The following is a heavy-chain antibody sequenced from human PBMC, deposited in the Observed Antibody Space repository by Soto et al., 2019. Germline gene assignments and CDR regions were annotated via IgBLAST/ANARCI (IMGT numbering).Heavy chain of an antibody. CDR1: GFTFSSYG. CDR3: ARDGRYSSGWYGDWFDP. J-gene: IGHJ5*02. CDR2: IWYDGSNK. V-gene: IGHV3-33*01. D-gene: IGHD6-19*01. Sequence: QVQLVESGGGVVQPGRSLRLSCAASGFTFSSYGMHWVRQAPGKGLEWVAVIWYDGSNKYYADSVKGRFTISRDNSKNTLYSQMNSLRAEDTAVYYCARDGRYSSGWYGDWFDPWGQGTVVTVSS.